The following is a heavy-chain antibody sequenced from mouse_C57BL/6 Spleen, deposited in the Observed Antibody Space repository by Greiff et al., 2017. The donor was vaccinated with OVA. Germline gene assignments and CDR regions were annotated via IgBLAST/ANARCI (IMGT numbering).Heavy chain of an antibody. CDR3: ARGHYYYGSSPYYYAMDY. CDR2: IYPGDGDT. D-gene: IGHD1-1*01. Sequence: QVQLQQSGPELVKPGASVKISCKASGYAFSSSWMNWVKQRPGKGLEWIGRIYPGDGDTNYNGKFKGKAKLTADKSSSTAYMQLSSLTSEESAVYFCARGHYYYGSSPYYYAMDYWGQGTSVTVSS. CDR1: GYAFSSSW. J-gene: IGHJ4*01. V-gene: IGHV1-82*01.